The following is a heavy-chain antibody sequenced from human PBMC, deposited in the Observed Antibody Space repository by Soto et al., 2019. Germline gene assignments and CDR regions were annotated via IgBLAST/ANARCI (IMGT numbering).Heavy chain of an antibody. CDR3: ASARSGYYAFDI. D-gene: IGHD3-3*01. V-gene: IGHV3-33*01. J-gene: IGHJ3*02. CDR2: IWYDGSNK. Sequence: GGSLRLSCAASGFTFSSYGMHWVRQAPGKGLEWVAVIWYDGSNKYYADSVKGRFTISRDNSKNTLYLQMNSLRAEDTAVYYCASARSGYYAFDIWGQGTMVTVSS. CDR1: GFTFSSYG.